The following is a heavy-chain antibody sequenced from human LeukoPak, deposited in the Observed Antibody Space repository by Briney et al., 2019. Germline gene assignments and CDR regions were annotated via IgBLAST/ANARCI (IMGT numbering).Heavy chain of an antibody. D-gene: IGHD3-9*01. CDR1: GLTFSSYS. CDR2: IYRGGNT. Sequence: GGSLTLSCTVSGLTFSSYSMSWVRQAPGKGLEWVAFIYRGGNTHYSDSVKGRFTISRDNSKNNLYLPLNSLRAEDTAVYYCARTRLGAFDYWGQGTLVTVSS. V-gene: IGHV3-53*01. CDR3: ARTRLGAFDY. J-gene: IGHJ4*02.